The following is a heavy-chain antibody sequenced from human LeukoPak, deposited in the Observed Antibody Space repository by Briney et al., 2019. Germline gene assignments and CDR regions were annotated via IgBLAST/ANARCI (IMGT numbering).Heavy chain of an antibody. CDR2: IVVGSGNT. D-gene: IGHD3-3*01. J-gene: IGHJ4*02. Sequence: SVKVSCKASGFTFTSSAVQWVRQARGQRLEWIGWIVVGSGNTNYAQKFQERATITRDMSTSTAYMELSSLRSEDTAVYYCAAVYYDFWSGYYEPTFDYWGQGTLVTVSS. V-gene: IGHV1-58*01. CDR3: AAVYYDFWSGYYEPTFDY. CDR1: GFTFTSSA.